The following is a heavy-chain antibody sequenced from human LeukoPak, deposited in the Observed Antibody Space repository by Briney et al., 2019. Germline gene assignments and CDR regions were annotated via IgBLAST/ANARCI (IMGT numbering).Heavy chain of an antibody. Sequence: GASVKVSCKASGYSLTSYAMHWVRQAPGQGLEWMGWIHPGNGNTKYSEKFQGRLTITRDTSASTGYMEMTSLRWEDTAMYYCAREGSGASFVDYWGQGTLATVPS. CDR1: GYSLTSYA. CDR3: AREGSGASFVDY. J-gene: IGHJ4*02. D-gene: IGHD2-15*01. V-gene: IGHV1-3*01. CDR2: IHPGNGNT.